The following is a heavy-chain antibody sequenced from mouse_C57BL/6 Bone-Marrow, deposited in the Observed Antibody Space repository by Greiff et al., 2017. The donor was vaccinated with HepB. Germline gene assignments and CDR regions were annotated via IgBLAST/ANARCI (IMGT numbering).Heavy chain of an antibody. J-gene: IGHJ2*01. V-gene: IGHV3-6*01. CDR2: ISYDGSN. CDR3: ARDSY. Sequence: VQLKESGPGLVKPSQSLSLTCSVTGYSITSGYYWNWIRQFPGNKLEWMGYISYDGSNNYNPSLKNRISITRDTSKNQFFLKLNPVTTEDTATYYCARDSYWGQGTTLTVSS. CDR1: GYSITSGYY.